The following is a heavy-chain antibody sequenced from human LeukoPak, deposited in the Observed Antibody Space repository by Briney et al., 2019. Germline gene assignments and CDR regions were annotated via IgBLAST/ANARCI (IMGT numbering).Heavy chain of an antibody. CDR2: IYYSGST. J-gene: IGHJ6*04. D-gene: IGHD6-6*01. CDR1: GGSISSYY. Sequence: KPSETLSLTCTVSGGSISSYYWSWIRQPPGKGLEWIGYIYYSGSTNYNPSLKSRVTISVDTSKNQASLKLSSVTAADTAVYYCTITDLAAPTLYYYYCMDVWGEGCTVTVPS. CDR3: TITDLAAPTLYYYYCMDV. V-gene: IGHV4-59*01.